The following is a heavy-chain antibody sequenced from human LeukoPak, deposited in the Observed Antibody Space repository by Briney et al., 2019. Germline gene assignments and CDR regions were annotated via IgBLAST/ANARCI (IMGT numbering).Heavy chain of an antibody. CDR1: GFIFSNYV. J-gene: IGHJ5*02. V-gene: IGHV3-74*01. Sequence: PGGSLRLSCAASGFIFSNYVMSWVRQAPGKGLVWVSRIDNDGNSPTYADSVKGRFTISRDNAKNTLYLQMNNLRAEDTAIYYCARDRPHNWFDPWGQGTLVTVSS. CDR2: IDNDGNSP. CDR3: ARDRPHNWFDP.